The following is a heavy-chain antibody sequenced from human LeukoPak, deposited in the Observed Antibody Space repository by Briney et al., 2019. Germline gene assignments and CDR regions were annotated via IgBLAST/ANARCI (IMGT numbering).Heavy chain of an antibody. CDR2: ISNSGGTA. V-gene: IGHV3-23*01. CDR1: GFTFSTYA. Sequence: PGGSLRLSCAASGFTFSTYAMGWVRQAPGKGLDWVSSISNSGGTAYSADSVKGRFTISRDNSKNTLYQQMNSLTAGDTAVYYCAKIGSSANFDYWGQGTLVTVSS. CDR3: AKIGSSANFDY. D-gene: IGHD2-15*01. J-gene: IGHJ4*02.